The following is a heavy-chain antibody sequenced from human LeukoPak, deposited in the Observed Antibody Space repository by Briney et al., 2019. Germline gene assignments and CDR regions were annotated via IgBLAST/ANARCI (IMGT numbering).Heavy chain of an antibody. CDR2: IYYSGST. CDR1: GGSISSSSYY. J-gene: IGHJ4*02. Sequence: SETLPLTCTVSGGSISSSSYYWGWIRQPPGKGLEWIGNIYYSGSTYYNASLKSRVTISVDTSKNHFSLKLSSVTAADTAVYYCASFLTTYDLKIDYWGQGTLVTVSS. D-gene: IGHD3-3*01. V-gene: IGHV4-39*07. CDR3: ASFLTTYDLKIDY.